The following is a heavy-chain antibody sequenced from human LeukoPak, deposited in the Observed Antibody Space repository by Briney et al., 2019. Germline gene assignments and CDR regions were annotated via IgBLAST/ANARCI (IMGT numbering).Heavy chain of an antibody. Sequence: SETLSLTCTVSGGSISRYYWSWIRQPPGKGLEWIGYIYHTGSTNYNPSLKSRVTISVDTSKNQFSLKLSSVTAADTAVYYCASLDTGSYLRLDYWGQGTLVTVSS. CDR1: GGSISRYY. CDR3: ASLDTGSYLRLDY. CDR2: IYHTGST. D-gene: IGHD1-26*01. J-gene: IGHJ4*02. V-gene: IGHV4-59*08.